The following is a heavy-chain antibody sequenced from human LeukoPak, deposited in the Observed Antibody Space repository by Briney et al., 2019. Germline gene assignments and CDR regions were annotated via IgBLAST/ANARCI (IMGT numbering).Heavy chain of an antibody. CDR3: VRDGDHYDFDV. D-gene: IGHD4-17*01. CDR2: IKGDGSHT. Sequence: AESLTLTCAASGFTFRSCWMHWVRQAPGKGLVRVSRIKGDGSHTIYADSVKGRFTITRDNAKNTVHLQMNSLRADDTAVYYCVRDGDHYDFDVWGQGNLVIVS. CDR1: GFTFRSCW. J-gene: IGHJ4*02. V-gene: IGHV3-74*01.